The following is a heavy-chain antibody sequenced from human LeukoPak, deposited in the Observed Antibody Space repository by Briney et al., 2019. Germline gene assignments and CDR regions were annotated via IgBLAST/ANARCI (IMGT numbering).Heavy chain of an antibody. J-gene: IGHJ4*02. CDR3: ARRIVGVIDAFDY. CDR2: VLHSGAT. D-gene: IGHD1-26*01. V-gene: IGHV4-39*01. CDR1: GGSISSPISY. Sequence: PSETLSLTCTVSGGSISSPISYWGWFRQPPGKGLEWIATVLHSGATFYSPSLEGRLTISIDTSTNQFSLKMTSMTAADTAVYYCARRIVGVIDAFDYWGQGALVTVSS.